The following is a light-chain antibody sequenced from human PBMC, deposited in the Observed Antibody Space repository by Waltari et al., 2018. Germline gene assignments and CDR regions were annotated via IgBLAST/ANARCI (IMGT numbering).Light chain of an antibody. CDR1: QSLVFSDGNSY. V-gene: IGKV2-30*01. J-gene: IGKJ2*01. CDR2: KVS. CDR3: MQATHWPYT. Sequence: DAVMTQSPLSLPVTLGQPASISCRSIQSLVFSDGNSYLNWFPQRPGQSPRRLIYKVSNRDSGVPDRFSGSGSGTDFTLKISRVEAEDVGGVYYCMQATHWPYTFGQGTKLEIK.